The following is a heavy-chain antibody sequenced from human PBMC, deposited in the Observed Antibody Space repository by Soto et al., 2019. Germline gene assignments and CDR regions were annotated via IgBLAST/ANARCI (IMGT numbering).Heavy chain of an antibody. CDR2: IIHTGST. Sequence: SETLSLTCSVSGGSMRSEGYYWSWVSQFPGKGLEWIGEIIHTGSTNYTLSLKSRVTMSIDTSKKEISLKLSSVTAADTAVYYCARVGQPPSDYWGQGTLVTVSS. V-gene: IGHV4-34*12. D-gene: IGHD2-2*01. CDR3: ARVGQPPSDY. J-gene: IGHJ4*02. CDR1: GGSMRSEGYY.